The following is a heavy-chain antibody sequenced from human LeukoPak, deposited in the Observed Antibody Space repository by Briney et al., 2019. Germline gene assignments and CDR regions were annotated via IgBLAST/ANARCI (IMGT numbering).Heavy chain of an antibody. V-gene: IGHV1-8*03. Sequence: ASVKVSCKASGYTFTGYYIHWVRQAPGQGLEWMGWMNPNSGNTGYAQKFQGRVTITRNTSISTAYMELSSQRSEDTAVYYCAREDDTGRYMGDDAFDIWGQGTMVTVSS. D-gene: IGHD1-26*01. CDR3: AREDDTGRYMGDDAFDI. CDR1: GYTFTGYY. J-gene: IGHJ3*02. CDR2: MNPNSGNT.